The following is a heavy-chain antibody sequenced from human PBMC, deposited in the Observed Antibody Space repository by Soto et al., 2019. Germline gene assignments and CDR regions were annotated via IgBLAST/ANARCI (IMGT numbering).Heavy chain of an antibody. J-gene: IGHJ4*02. CDR2: INPSGGST. D-gene: IGHD6-13*01. Sequence: QVQLVQSGAEVKKPGASVKVSCKASGYTFTSYYMHWVRQAPGQGLEWMGIINPSGGSTSYAQKCQGRVTMTRDTSTSTVYMELSSLRSEDTAVYYCARAAAGIHYFDYWGQGTLVTVSS. V-gene: IGHV1-46*03. CDR1: GYTFTSYY. CDR3: ARAAAGIHYFDY.